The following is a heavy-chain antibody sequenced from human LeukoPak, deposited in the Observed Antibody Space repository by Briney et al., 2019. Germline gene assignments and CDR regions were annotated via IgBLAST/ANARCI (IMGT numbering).Heavy chain of an antibody. D-gene: IGHD3-22*01. CDR1: GGSISSYY. V-gene: IGHV4-59*01. J-gene: IGHJ5*02. CDR3: ARRGYYYDSSGYYYVRWFDP. CDR2: IYYSGST. Sequence: SETLSLTCTVSGGSISSYYWSWIRQPPGKGLEWIGYIYYSGSTNYNPSLKSRVTISVDTSKNQFSLKLSSVTAADTAVYYCARRGYYYDSSGYYYVRWFDPWGQGTLVTVSS.